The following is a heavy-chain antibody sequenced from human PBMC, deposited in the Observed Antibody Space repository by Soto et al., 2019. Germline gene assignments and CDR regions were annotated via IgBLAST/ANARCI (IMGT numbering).Heavy chain of an antibody. CDR2: INHSGST. CDR1: GGSFSGYY. CDR3: TIARGSTSGTIDY. V-gene: IGHV4-34*01. D-gene: IGHD2-2*01. J-gene: IGHJ4*02. Sequence: SETLSLTCAVYGGSFSGYYWSWIRQPPGKGLEWIGEINHSGSTNYNPSLKSRVTISVDTSKNQFSLKLSSVTAADTAVYYCTIARGSTSGTIDYWGQGTLVTVSS.